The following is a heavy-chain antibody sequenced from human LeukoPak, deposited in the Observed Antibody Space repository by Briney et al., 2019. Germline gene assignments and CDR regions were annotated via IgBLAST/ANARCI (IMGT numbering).Heavy chain of an antibody. V-gene: IGHV3-21*01. J-gene: IGHJ4*02. CDR1: GFSFSSYA. CDR3: ARQGVGYDEPIDY. D-gene: IGHD5-12*01. CDR2: ISSSSSYI. Sequence: PGGSLRLSCAASGFSFSSYAMSWVRQAPGKGLEWVSSISSSSSYIYYADSVKGRFTISRDNAEKSLYLQMNSLRAEDTAVYYCARQGVGYDEPIDYWGQGTLVTVSS.